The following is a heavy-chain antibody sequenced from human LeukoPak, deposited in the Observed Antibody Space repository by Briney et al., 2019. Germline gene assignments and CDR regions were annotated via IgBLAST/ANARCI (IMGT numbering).Heavy chain of an antibody. CDR1: GGSISNHF. V-gene: IGHV4-59*11. CDR3: ARDQGGTGTSVDF. Sequence: SETLSLTCTVSGGSISNHFWNWLRQPPGKGLEWIGEITKNGNTRYNPSLSSRVTISVDTSKNQFSLRLSSVTAADTAVYYCARDQGGTGTSVDFWGQGTLVTVSS. J-gene: IGHJ4*02. CDR2: ITKNGNT. D-gene: IGHD1-7*01.